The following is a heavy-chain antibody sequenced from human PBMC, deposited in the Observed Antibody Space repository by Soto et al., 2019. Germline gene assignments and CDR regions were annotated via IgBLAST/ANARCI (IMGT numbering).Heavy chain of an antibody. CDR2: IKSKTDGGTT. Sequence: EVQLVESGGGLVKPGGSLRLSCAASGFTFSNAWMSWVRQAPGKGLEWVGRIKSKTDGGTTDYAAPVKGRFTISRDYSKNTLYLQMNSLKTEATAVYNCTTGIYGDYVKDYWGQGTLVTVPS. V-gene: IGHV3-15*01. CDR1: GFTFSNAW. CDR3: TTGIYGDYVKDY. D-gene: IGHD4-17*01. J-gene: IGHJ4*02.